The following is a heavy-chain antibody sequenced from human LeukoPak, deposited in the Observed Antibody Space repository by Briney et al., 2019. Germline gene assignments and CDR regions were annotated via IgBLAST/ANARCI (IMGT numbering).Heavy chain of an antibody. CDR2: ISSSSSYV. Sequence: GGSLRLSCAASGFTFSSYSMDWVRQAPGKGLEWVSSISSSSSYVYYADSVKGRFTISRDSAKNSLYLQMDGLRAEDTAVYHCARKLYYYDTSPAGWFDPWGQGTLVTVSS. J-gene: IGHJ5*02. CDR1: GFTFSSYS. CDR3: ARKLYYYDTSPAGWFDP. D-gene: IGHD3-22*01. V-gene: IGHV3-21*06.